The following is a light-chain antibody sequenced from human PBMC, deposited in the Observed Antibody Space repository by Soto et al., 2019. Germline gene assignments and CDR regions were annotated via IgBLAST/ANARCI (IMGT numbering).Light chain of an antibody. J-gene: IGLJ2*01. CDR3: QSYDSDFVI. V-gene: IGLV2-8*01. CDR2: DVI. Sequence: QSALTQPPSASGSPGQSVTISCTGTGSDIGAYNYVSWYQQYPGKAPKVMIYDVIKRPSGVPDRFSGSKSGNTASLTVSGLRADDEAVYYCQSYDSDFVIFGGGTKLTVL. CDR1: GSDIGAYNY.